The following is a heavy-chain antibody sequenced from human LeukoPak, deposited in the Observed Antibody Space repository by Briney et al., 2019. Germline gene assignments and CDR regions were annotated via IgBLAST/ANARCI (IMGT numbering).Heavy chain of an antibody. D-gene: IGHD3-3*01. CDR3: ARENGGGRLLGYYDFWSGYPYHFDH. J-gene: IGHJ4*02. CDR1: GYTFTSYG. CDR2: ISAYNGNT. V-gene: IGHV1-18*01. Sequence: GASVKVSCMASGYTFTSYGISWVRQAPGQGLEWMGWISAYNGNTNYAQKLQGRVTMTTDTSTSTAYMELRSLRSDDTAVYYCARENGGGRLLGYYDFWSGYPYHFDHWGQGTLVTVSS.